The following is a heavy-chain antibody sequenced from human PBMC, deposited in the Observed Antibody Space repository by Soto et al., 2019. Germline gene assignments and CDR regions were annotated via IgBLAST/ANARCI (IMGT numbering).Heavy chain of an antibody. Sequence: GGSLRLSCAASGFTFDDYALHWVRQAPGKGLEWVSGISWNSGSIGYVDSVKGRFTISRDNAKNSLYLQMNSLRAEDTALYYCAKGATVTPREDYFDYWGQGTLVTVSS. D-gene: IGHD4-17*01. CDR3: AKGATVTPREDYFDY. J-gene: IGHJ4*02. CDR2: ISWNSGSI. CDR1: GFTFDDYA. V-gene: IGHV3-9*01.